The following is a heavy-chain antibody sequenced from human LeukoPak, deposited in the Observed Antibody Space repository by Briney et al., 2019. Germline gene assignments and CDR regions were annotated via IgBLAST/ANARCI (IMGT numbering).Heavy chain of an antibody. CDR2: INPSGGST. D-gene: IGHD4-17*01. J-gene: IGHJ5*02. V-gene: IGHV1-46*01. CDR3: ARDYGDYEGFNWFDP. Sequence: VASVTVSCKASGYTFTSYYMHWVRQAPGQGLEWMGIINPSGGSTSYAQKFQGRVTMTRDTSTSTVYMELSSLRSEDTAVYYCARDYGDYEGFNWFDPWGQGTLVTVSS. CDR1: GYTFTSYY.